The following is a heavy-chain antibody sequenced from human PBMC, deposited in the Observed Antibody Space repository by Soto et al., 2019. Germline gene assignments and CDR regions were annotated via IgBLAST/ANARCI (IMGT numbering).Heavy chain of an antibody. J-gene: IGHJ6*03. V-gene: IGHV1-8*01. CDR3: AREIVVPAAQNYRSSSFLSRYYYYMDV. Sequence: QVQLVQSGAEVKKPGASVKVSCKASGYTFTSYDINWVRQATGQGLEWMGWMNPNSGNTGYAQKFQGRVNMTRNTYISTVYMELSSLRSEDPAVYYCAREIVVPAAQNYRSSSFLSRYYYYMDVWGKGTTVTVSS. CDR1: GYTFTSYD. D-gene: IGHD2-2*01. CDR2: MNPNSGNT.